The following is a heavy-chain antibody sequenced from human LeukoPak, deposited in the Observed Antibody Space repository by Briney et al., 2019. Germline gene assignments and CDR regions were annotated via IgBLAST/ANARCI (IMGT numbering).Heavy chain of an antibody. CDR2: ISYDGSNK. CDR3: ARACGGDCFDAFDI. D-gene: IGHD2-21*02. V-gene: IGHV3-30*04. CDR1: GFTFSSYA. J-gene: IGHJ3*02. Sequence: TGGSLRLSCAASGFTFSSYAMHWARQAPGKGLEWVAVISYDGSNKYNADSVKGRFTISRDNSKNTLYLQMNSLRAEDTAVYYCARACGGDCFDAFDIWGQGTMVTVSS.